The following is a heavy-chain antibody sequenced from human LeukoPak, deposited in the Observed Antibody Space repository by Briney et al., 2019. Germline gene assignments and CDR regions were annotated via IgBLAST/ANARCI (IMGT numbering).Heavy chain of an antibody. Sequence: SETLSLTCTVPGGSISSYYRSWLRQPPGKGLEWVGYIYYSGCTNYNPSLKSRVTISVDTSKNQFSLKLSSVSAADTAVYYCARGGHLVSDSDSYADWDQGTLVTVSS. J-gene: IGHJ4*02. D-gene: IGHD1-26*01. CDR3: ARGGHLVSDSDSYAD. V-gene: IGHV4-59*01. CDR1: GGSISSYY. CDR2: IYYSGCT.